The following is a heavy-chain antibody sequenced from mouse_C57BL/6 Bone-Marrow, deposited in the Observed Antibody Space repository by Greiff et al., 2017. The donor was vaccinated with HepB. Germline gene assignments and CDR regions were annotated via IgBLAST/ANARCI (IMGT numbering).Heavy chain of an antibody. CDR2: IDPETGGT. J-gene: IGHJ1*03. V-gene: IGHV1-15*01. Sequence: VQLQQSGAELVRPGASVTLSCKASGYTFTDYEMHWVKQTPVHGLEWIGAIDPETGGTAYNQKFKGKAILTADKSSSTAYMELRSLTSEDSAVYYCALVALYWYFDVWGTGTTVTVSS. CDR1: GYTFTDYE. D-gene: IGHD1-1*01. CDR3: ALVALYWYFDV.